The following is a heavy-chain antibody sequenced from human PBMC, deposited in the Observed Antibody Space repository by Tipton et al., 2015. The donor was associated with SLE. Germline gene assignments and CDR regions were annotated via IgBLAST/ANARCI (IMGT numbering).Heavy chain of an antibody. J-gene: IGHJ4*02. D-gene: IGHD5-18*01. V-gene: IGHV4-31*03. Sequence: TLSLTCIVSGGSISSGGYYWGWIRQHPGKGLEWIGYIYYSGNTYYNPSLKSRVIISLDTSKNQLSLNLISVTAADTAVYYCARRQLIAGYFEYWGQGTLVTVSS. CDR3: ARRQLIAGYFEY. CDR2: IYYSGNT. CDR1: GGSISSGGYY.